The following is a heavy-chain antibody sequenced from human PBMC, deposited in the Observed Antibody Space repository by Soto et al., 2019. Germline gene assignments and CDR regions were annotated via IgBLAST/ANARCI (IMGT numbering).Heavy chain of an antibody. V-gene: IGHV1-69*13. CDR1: GCTSSSYA. Sequence: SSVKVSCKASGCTSSSYAISCVRQAPGQGLEWMGGIIPIFGTANYAQKFQGRVTITADESTSTAYMELSSLRSEDTAVYYCARHVPAAGYYYGMDVWGQGTTVTVSS. CDR2: IIPIFGTA. D-gene: IGHD2-2*01. J-gene: IGHJ6*02. CDR3: ARHVPAAGYYYGMDV.